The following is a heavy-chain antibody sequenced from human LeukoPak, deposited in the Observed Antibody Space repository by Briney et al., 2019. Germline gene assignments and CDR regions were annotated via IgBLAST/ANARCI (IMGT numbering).Heavy chain of an antibody. Sequence: PGGSLRLSCAASGFSFSSYWMHWVRQAPGGGLVWVSRINTDGSATYYADSVKGRFTISRDNAKNTLYLQTNSLRADDTAVYYCARDHYGGNSDYWGQGTLVTVSS. J-gene: IGHJ4*02. V-gene: IGHV3-74*01. CDR2: INTDGSAT. CDR1: GFSFSSYW. D-gene: IGHD4-23*01. CDR3: ARDHYGGNSDY.